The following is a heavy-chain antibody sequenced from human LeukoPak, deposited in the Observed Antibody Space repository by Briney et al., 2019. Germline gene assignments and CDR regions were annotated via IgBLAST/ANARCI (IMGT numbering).Heavy chain of an antibody. CDR3: ARSQRYYDFWSGYYAYYDY. CDR2: IIPIFGTA. V-gene: IGHV1-69*06. Sequence: ASVKVSCKASGGTFSSYAISWVRQAPGQGLEWMGGIIPIFGTANYAQKFQGRVTITADKSTSTAYMELSSLRSEDTAVYYCARSQRYYDFWSGYYAYYDYWGQGTLVTVSS. CDR1: GGTFSSYA. J-gene: IGHJ4*02. D-gene: IGHD3-3*01.